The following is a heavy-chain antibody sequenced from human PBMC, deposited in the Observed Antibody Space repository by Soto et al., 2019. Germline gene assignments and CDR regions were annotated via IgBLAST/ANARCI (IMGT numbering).Heavy chain of an antibody. Sequence: QVQLQESGPGLVKPSETLSLTCTVSGGSVSSGSYYWSWIRQPPGKGLEWIGYIYYSGSTNYNPSLKSRVTISVDTSKNQFSLKLSSVTAADTAVYYCAREFGSGSYFDYWGQGTLVTVSS. CDR1: GGSVSSGSYY. CDR2: IYYSGST. V-gene: IGHV4-61*01. J-gene: IGHJ4*02. D-gene: IGHD1-26*01. CDR3: AREFGSGSYFDY.